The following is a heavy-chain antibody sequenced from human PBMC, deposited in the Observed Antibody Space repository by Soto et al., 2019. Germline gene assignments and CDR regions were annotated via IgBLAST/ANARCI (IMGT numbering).Heavy chain of an antibody. V-gene: IGHV1-69*04. CDR3: ARDQCYDSSGYYCNWFDP. CDR1: GGTFSSYT. D-gene: IGHD3-22*01. CDR2: IIPILGIA. J-gene: IGHJ5*02. Sequence: GASVKVSCKASGGTFSSYTISWVRQAPGQGLEWMGRIIPILGIANYAQKFQGRVTITADKSTSTAYMELSSLRSEDTAVYYCARDQCYDSSGYYCNWFDPWGQGTLVTVSS.